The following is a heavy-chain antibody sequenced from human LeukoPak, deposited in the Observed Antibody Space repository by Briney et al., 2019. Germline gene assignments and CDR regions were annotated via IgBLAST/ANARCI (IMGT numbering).Heavy chain of an antibody. CDR1: GYTFTSYD. CDR2: MNPNSGNT. J-gene: IGHJ6*03. CDR3: AILWFGDYYYYMDV. D-gene: IGHD3-10*01. V-gene: IGHV1-8*01. Sequence: RASVKVSCKASGYTFTSYDINWVRQATGQGLEWMGWMNPNSGNTGYAQKFQGRVTMTRNTSISTAYMELSSLRSEDTAVYYCAILWFGDYYYYMDVWGKGTTVTVSS.